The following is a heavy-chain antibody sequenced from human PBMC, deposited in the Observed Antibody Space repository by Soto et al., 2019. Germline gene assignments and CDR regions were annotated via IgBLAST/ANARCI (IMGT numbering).Heavy chain of an antibody. D-gene: IGHD3-3*01. CDR3: AKDYEKPHYDFWSGYYSPYFYYGMDV. Sequence: VGSLRLSCAASGFPFGDFGMHWLRQAPCNVLEWVAVISHDGSNKYYADSVKARFTISRDNSKNTLYLQMNSLRAEDTAVYYCAKDYEKPHYDFWSGYYSPYFYYGMDVWGQGTTVTVSS. V-gene: IGHV3-30*18. J-gene: IGHJ6*02. CDR2: ISHDGSNK. CDR1: GFPFGDFG.